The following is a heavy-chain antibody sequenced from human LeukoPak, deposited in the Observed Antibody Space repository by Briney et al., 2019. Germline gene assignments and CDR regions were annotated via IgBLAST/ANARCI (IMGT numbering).Heavy chain of an antibody. CDR2: ISSSSSYI. CDR3: ARDERYDFWSGYLYYFDY. J-gene: IGHJ4*02. D-gene: IGHD3-3*01. V-gene: IGHV3-21*01. Sequence: GGSLRLSCAASGFTFSSYTMNWVRQPPGKGLEWVSSISSSSSYIYYADSVKGRFTISKDNAKNSLYLQMNSLRAEDTAVYYCARDERYDFWSGYLYYFDYWGQGTLVTVSS. CDR1: GFTFSSYT.